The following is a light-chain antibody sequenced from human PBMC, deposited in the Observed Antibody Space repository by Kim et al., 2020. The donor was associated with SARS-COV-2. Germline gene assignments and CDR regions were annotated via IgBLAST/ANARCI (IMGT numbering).Light chain of an antibody. Sequence: DIQMTQSPSALSASVGDRVTITCRASQAISTYLAWYQQKPGQAPRSLIHDGSTLQSGIPSRFSGSGSGTEFTLTISSLQREDFATYYCQQYNAYPLTFGGGTKVEIK. CDR3: QQYNAYPLT. CDR2: DGS. CDR1: QAISTY. J-gene: IGKJ4*01. V-gene: IGKV1D-16*01.